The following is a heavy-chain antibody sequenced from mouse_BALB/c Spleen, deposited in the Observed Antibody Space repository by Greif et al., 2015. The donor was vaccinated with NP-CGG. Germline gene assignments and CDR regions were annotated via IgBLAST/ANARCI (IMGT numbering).Heavy chain of an antibody. J-gene: IGHJ4*01. CDR2: ISSGGSYT. Sequence: EVKLVEPGGGLVKPGGSLKLSCAASGFTLSSYTMSWVRQTPEKRLEWVATISSGGSYTYYPDSVKGRFTISSDNAKNTLYLQMNSLKSEDTAVYYCTRGGGSDARDYWGQGTSVTVSS. D-gene: IGHD1-1*02. CDR3: TRGGGSDARDY. CDR1: GFTLSSYT. V-gene: IGHV5-6-4*01.